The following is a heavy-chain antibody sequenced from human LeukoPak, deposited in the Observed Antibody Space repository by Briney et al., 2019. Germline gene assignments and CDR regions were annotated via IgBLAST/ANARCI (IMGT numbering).Heavy chain of an antibody. CDR2: INHSGST. V-gene: IGHV4-39*07. CDR1: GDSISSSSYY. CDR3: ARRVTQGSYYDY. D-gene: IGHD3-10*01. J-gene: IGHJ4*02. Sequence: PSETLSLTCTVSGDSISSSSYYWGWIRQPPGKGLEWIGEINHSGSTNYNPSLKSRVTISVDTSKNQFSLKLSSVTAADTAVYYCARRVTQGSYYDYWGQGTLVTVSS.